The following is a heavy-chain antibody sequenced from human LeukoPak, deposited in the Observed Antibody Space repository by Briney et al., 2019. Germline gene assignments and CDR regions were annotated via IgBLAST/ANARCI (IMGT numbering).Heavy chain of an antibody. CDR3: VRHTYGYDY. D-gene: IGHD5-18*01. V-gene: IGHV3-74*01. CDR1: GFTFNRYW. CDR2: IFNDGGST. Sequence: GGPLRLSCAASGFTFNRYWMHWVRQAPGEGPVGVAHIFNDGGSTSYADSVKGPFTIPRDNANNTLSLQMNSLRAEDTAVYYCVRHTYGYDYWGQGTPVTVSS. J-gene: IGHJ4*02.